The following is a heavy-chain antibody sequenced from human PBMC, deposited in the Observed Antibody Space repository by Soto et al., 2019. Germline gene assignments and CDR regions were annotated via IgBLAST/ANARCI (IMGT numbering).Heavy chain of an antibody. D-gene: IGHD3-3*02. V-gene: IGHV3-21*01. CDR1: GFTFSSYS. Sequence: GGSLRLSCAASGFTFSSYSMNWVRQAPGKGLEWVSSISSSSSYIYYADSVKGRFTISRDNAKNSLYLQMNSLRAEDTAVYYCARDPPNRLFGFSDAFDIWGQGTMVTVSS. CDR3: ARDPPNRLFGFSDAFDI. J-gene: IGHJ3*02. CDR2: ISSSSSYI.